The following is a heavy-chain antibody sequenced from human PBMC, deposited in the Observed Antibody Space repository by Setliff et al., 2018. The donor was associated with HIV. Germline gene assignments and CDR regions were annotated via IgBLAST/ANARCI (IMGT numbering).Heavy chain of an antibody. V-gene: IGHV4-59*06. CDR2: IHHSGSY. Sequence: LSLTCRVSGGSISSYYWSWIRQPAGKGLEWIGYIHHSGSYYYNPSLKSRLTISVDTSKNQFSLRLDSVTAADTAVYYCARAPRLTRIFTPLYLDYWGQGALVTVSS. J-gene: IGHJ4*02. CDR1: GGSISSYY. CDR3: ARAPRLTRIFTPLYLDY. D-gene: IGHD3-9*01.